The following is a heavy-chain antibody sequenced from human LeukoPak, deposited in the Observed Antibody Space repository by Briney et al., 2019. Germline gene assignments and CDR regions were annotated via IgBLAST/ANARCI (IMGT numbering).Heavy chain of an antibody. CDR3: ARESSSHYYYGMDV. D-gene: IGHD6-6*01. J-gene: IGHJ6*02. CDR1: GGSISSYY. Sequence: SETLSLTCTVSGGSISSYYWSWIRQPPGKGLEWIGYIYYSGSTNYNPSLKSRVTISVDTSKNQFSLKLSSVTAADTAVYYCARESSSHYYYGMDVWGQGTTVTVSS. V-gene: IGHV4-59*01. CDR2: IYYSGST.